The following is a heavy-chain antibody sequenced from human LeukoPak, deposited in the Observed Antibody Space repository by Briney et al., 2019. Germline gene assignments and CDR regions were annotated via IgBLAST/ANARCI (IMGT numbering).Heavy chain of an antibody. CDR1: GGSFSGYY. CDR2: INHSGST. J-gene: IGHJ4*02. Sequence: SETLSLTCVVYGGSFSGYYWSWIRQPPGKGLEWIGEINHSGSTNYNPSLKSRVTISVDTSKNQFSLKLSSVTAADTAVYYCARQTGSGLFSLPGGQGTLVTVSS. CDR3: ARQTGSGLFSLP. V-gene: IGHV4-34*01. D-gene: IGHD3-10*01.